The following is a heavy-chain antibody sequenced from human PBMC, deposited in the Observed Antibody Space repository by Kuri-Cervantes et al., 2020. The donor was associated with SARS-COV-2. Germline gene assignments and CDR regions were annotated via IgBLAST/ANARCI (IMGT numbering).Heavy chain of an antibody. J-gene: IGHJ4*02. Sequence: SETLFLTCTVPGGSISSSSYYWGWIRQPPGKGLEWIGSIHYSGSTYYNPSLKSRVTISVDTSKNQFSLKLSSVTAADTAVYYCATYYYDSSYFDYWGQGTLVTVSS. D-gene: IGHD3-22*01. V-gene: IGHV4-39*01. CDR3: ATYYYDSSYFDY. CDR2: IHYSGST. CDR1: GGSISSSSYY.